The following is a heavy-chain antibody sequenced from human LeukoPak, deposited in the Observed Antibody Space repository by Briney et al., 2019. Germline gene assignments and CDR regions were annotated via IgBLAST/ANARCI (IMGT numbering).Heavy chain of an antibody. CDR2: INPKSGGT. CDR3: ARDGQGTGKTFDY. Sequence: ASVKVSCKASGYSFIGYYMHWVRQAPGQGLEWMGWINPKSGGTNYAQKFQGRVSLTRDTSISTAYMELSGLRSDDTAVYYCARDGQGTGKTFDYWGQGTLVTVSS. D-gene: IGHD1-1*01. J-gene: IGHJ4*02. V-gene: IGHV1-2*02. CDR1: GYSFIGYY.